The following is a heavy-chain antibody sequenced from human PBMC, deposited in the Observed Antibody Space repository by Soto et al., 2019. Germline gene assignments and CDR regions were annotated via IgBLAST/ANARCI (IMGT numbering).Heavy chain of an antibody. CDR1: GGTFSSYA. V-gene: IGHV1-69*06. CDR2: LIPIFGTA. CDR3: ASDTRVGRLYVSGYYCYGMYV. J-gene: IGHJ6*02. Sequence: QVQLVQSGAEVKKPGSSVKVSCKASGGTFSSYAISWVRQAPGQGLEWMGGLIPIFGTANYAQKFQGRVTITADKSTSTAFMELSSLRSEDTGVYYCASDTRVGRLYVSGYYCYGMYVWGQGTTVTVS. D-gene: IGHD2-2*02.